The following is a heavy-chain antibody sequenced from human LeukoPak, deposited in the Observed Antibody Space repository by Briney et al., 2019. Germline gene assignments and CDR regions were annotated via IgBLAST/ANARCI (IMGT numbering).Heavy chain of an antibody. D-gene: IGHD2-2*01. J-gene: IGHJ6*02. V-gene: IGHV3-7*03. CDR2: IKQDGSEE. CDR3: ARDLGYCSSTSCYKFYGMDV. CDR1: GFTFSYYW. Sequence: GGSLRLSCAASGFTFSYYWMSWVRQAPGKGLEWVANIKQDGSEEYYVDSVKGRFTISRDNAKNSLYLQMNSLRAEDTAVYYCARDLGYCSSTSCYKFYGMDVWGQGTTVTVSS.